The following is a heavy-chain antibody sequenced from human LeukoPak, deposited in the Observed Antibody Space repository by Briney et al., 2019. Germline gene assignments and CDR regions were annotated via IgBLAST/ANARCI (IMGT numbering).Heavy chain of an antibody. J-gene: IGHJ4*02. Sequence: SGGSLRLSCAASGFNFRDAAMTWVRQAPGKGLEWVSLIGPVGDSPFYADSGKGRFTISRDNSKNTLSLQMNSLRAEDTALYYCAKLTTWNTHYPIDYWGQGTLVTVSS. D-gene: IGHD4-17*01. CDR3: AKLTTWNTHYPIDY. V-gene: IGHV3-23*01. CDR2: IGPVGDSP. CDR1: GFNFRDAA.